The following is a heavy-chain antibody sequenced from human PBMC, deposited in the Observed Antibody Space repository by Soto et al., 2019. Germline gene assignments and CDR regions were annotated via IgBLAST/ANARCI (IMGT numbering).Heavy chain of an antibody. V-gene: IGHV3-23*01. Sequence: EVQLLESGGDLVQPGGSLRLSCAASGFIFSSYGMSWARQAPGMGLEWVSTISGGGDKTWYTDSVKGRFTISRDNSQNTLYLQMNSLRDDDTAIYFCAKRTSSAGGWFDPWGQGTLVTVSS. J-gene: IGHJ5*02. CDR3: AKRTSSAGGWFDP. CDR1: GFIFSSYG. CDR2: ISGGGDKT. D-gene: IGHD2-8*01.